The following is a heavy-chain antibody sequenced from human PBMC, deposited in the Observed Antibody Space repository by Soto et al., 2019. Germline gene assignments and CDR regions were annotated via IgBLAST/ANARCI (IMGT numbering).Heavy chain of an antibody. CDR1: GYTLTELS. Sequence: ASVKVSCKVSGYTLTELSMHWVRQAPGKGLEWMGGFDPEDGETIYAQKFQGRVTMTEDTSTDTAYMELSSLRSEDTAVYYCATVPDMVRGVIITNYYYGMDVWGQGTTVTVSS. J-gene: IGHJ6*02. CDR3: ATVPDMVRGVIITNYYYGMDV. V-gene: IGHV1-24*01. CDR2: FDPEDGET. D-gene: IGHD3-10*01.